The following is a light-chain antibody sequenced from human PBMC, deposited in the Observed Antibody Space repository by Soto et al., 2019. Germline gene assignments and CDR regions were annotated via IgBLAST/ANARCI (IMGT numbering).Light chain of an antibody. CDR2: GAS. V-gene: IGKV3-20*01. J-gene: IGKJ5*01. Sequence: IVLTPSPVSLSLSPGKRATLSCRASQSVRSSYLAWYQQKPGQAPRLLIYGASTRAAGIPDRFSGSGSGTDFTLTITRLEPEDSAVYFCQQSTGPPTTFGQGTRLEIK. CDR1: QSVRSSY. CDR3: QQSTGPPTT.